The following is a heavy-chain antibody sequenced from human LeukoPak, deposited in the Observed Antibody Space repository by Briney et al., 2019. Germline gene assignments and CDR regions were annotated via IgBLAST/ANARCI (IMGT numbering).Heavy chain of an antibody. CDR1: GFTFDDHA. Sequence: GGSLRLSCAASGFTFDDHAMHWVRQAPGKGLEWVSLISGDGGSTYYADSVEGRFTISRDNSKSSLYLQMNSLRTEDTGLYYCARISSSGWFLRWYFDLWGRGTLVTVSS. D-gene: IGHD6-19*01. CDR2: ISGDGGST. CDR3: ARISSSGWFLRWYFDL. V-gene: IGHV3-43*02. J-gene: IGHJ2*01.